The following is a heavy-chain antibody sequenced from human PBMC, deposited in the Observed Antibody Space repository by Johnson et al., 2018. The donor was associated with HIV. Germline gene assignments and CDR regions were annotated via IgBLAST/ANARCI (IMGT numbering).Heavy chain of an antibody. J-gene: IGHJ3*02. CDR1: GFTFSNYA. CDR2: ISYDGSSK. V-gene: IGHV3-30-3*01. CDR3: AKAISGGSWAFDI. Sequence: QVQLVESGGSVVQPGRSLRLSCAASGFTFSNYAMHWVRQAPGKGLEWVAVISYDGSSKYYADSVKDRFTISRDNFQNTVSLQRNSLRVEDTAVYYCAKAISGGSWAFDIWGQGTMVTAS. D-gene: IGHD6-13*01.